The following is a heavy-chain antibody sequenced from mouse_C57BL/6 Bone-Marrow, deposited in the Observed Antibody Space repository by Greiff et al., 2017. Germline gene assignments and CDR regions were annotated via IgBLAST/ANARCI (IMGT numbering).Heavy chain of an antibody. CDR2: IDPYDSYT. D-gene: IGHD2-5*01. CDR1: GYTFTSYW. CDR3: ARHYSNYERFAY. J-gene: IGHJ3*01. Sequence: VQLQQPGAELVMPGASVKLSCKASGYTFTSYWMHWVKQRPGQGLEWIGEIDPYDSYTNYNQKFKGKSTLTVDQSSSTAYMQLSSLTSEDSAVYYCARHYSNYERFAYWGQGTLVTFSA. V-gene: IGHV1-69*01.